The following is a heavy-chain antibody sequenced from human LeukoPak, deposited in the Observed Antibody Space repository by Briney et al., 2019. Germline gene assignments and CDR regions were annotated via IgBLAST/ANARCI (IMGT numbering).Heavy chain of an antibody. D-gene: IGHD3-9*01. J-gene: IGHJ6*04. V-gene: IGHV3-11*06. CDR1: GFTFSYYY. CDR3: ARSLAYYDILTGYYYYYYYGMDV. Sequence: PGGPLRLSRAASGFTFSYYYMSWLRQAPGKALEWVSYISSSSSYPNSADSVKGRFTISRDNAENSLFLQMNSLRAEDTAVYYCARSLAYYDILTGYYYYYYYGMDVWGKGTTVTVSS. CDR2: ISSSSSYP.